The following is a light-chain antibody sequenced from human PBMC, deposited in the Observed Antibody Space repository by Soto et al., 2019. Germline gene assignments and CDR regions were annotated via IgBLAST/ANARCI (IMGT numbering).Light chain of an antibody. CDR2: EVS. Sequence: QSGLTQPASVSGSPGQSITMSCTGSSSDIGAYNYVSWFQQYPGKAPKLIISEVSNRPSGVSNRFSGSKSGTAASLTISGLQTEDEADYFCFSFTSDWTHVFGTGTKVTVL. CDR1: SSDIGAYNY. CDR3: FSFTSDWTHV. V-gene: IGLV2-14*01. J-gene: IGLJ1*01.